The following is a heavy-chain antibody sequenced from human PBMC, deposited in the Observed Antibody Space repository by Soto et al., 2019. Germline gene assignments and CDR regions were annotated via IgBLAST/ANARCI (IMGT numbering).Heavy chain of an antibody. D-gene: IGHD4-4*01. CDR1: GGSFSGYY. CDR3: ARGLSVTTNYYYYGMDV. V-gene: IGHV4-34*01. Sequence: SETLSLTCAVYGGSFSGYYWSWIRQPPGKGLEWIGEINHSGSTNYNPSLKSRVTISVDTFKNMFSRKRSSLTAADTAVYYCARGLSVTTNYYYYGMDVWGQGTTGTVSS. CDR2: INHSGST. J-gene: IGHJ6*02.